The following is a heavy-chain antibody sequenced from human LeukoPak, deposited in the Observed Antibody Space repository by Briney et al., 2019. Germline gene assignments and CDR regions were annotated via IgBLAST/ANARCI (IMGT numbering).Heavy chain of an antibody. Sequence: GGSLRLSCAASGFTFSSYSMNWVRQAPGKGLEWVSSISSSSSCIYYADSVKGRFTISRDNAKNSLYLQMNSLRAEDTAVYYCARVVVVAAKPHHFDYWGQGTLVTVSS. J-gene: IGHJ4*02. V-gene: IGHV3-21*01. D-gene: IGHD2-15*01. CDR2: ISSSSSCI. CDR1: GFTFSSYS. CDR3: ARVVVVAAKPHHFDY.